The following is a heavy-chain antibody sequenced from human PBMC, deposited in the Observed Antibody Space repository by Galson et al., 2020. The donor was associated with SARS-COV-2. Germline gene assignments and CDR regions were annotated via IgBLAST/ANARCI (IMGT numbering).Heavy chain of an antibody. V-gene: IGHV3-74*01. CDR1: GFTFTSYW. J-gene: IGHJ4*02. Sequence: GRSLRPSCAASGFTFTSYWMHCFRQAPGKGLVWVSRIYREVTSTTHTDSVKGRFTTSGHNAKNTLYLQMNSLRAEDTAVYYCARGDMGNDYFDYWGQGTMVTVSS. D-gene: IGHD7-27*01. CDR2: IYREVTST. CDR3: ARGDMGNDYFDY.